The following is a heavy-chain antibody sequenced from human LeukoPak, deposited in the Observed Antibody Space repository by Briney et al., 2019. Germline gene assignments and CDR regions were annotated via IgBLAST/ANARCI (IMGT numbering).Heavy chain of an antibody. CDR3: ARGYCTGGSCYYDAFDI. CDR1: GDSISTYY. V-gene: IGHV4-59*01. Sequence: SETLSLICTVSGDSISTYYWSWIRQPPGKGLESIGYIYYGGRTNYNPSLKSRVTISVDTSKNQFSLKLSSVTAADTAVYYCARGYCTGGSCYYDAFDIWGRGTMVTVFS. J-gene: IGHJ3*02. CDR2: IYYGGRT. D-gene: IGHD2-15*01.